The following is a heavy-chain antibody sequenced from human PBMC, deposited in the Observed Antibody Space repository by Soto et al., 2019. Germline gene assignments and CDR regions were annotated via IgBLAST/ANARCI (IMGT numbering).Heavy chain of an antibody. D-gene: IGHD1-20*01. V-gene: IGHV4-39*01. CDR3: ARFITWFDP. Sequence: SETLPPTGLVGWGPVRGSSCTWGWIRQPPGKGLEWIGSIYYSGSTYYNPSLKSRVTISVDTSKNQFSLKLSSVTAADTAVYYCARFITWFDPWGQGTLVTVSS. J-gene: IGHJ5*02. CDR2: IYYSGST. CDR1: WGPVRGSSCT.